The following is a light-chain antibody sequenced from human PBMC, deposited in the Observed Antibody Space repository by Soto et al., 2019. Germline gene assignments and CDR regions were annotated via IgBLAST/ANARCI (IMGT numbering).Light chain of an antibody. V-gene: IGLV2-23*03. CDR1: SSDVGSYNL. Sequence: QSVLTQPASVSGSPGQSITISCTGTSSDVGSYNLVSWYQQHPGKAPKLMIYEGSKRPSGVSNRFSGSKSANTASLTISGLQAEDEADYYCCSYAGSMTFVFGGGTQLTVL. CDR2: EGS. J-gene: IGLJ2*01. CDR3: CSYAGSMTFV.